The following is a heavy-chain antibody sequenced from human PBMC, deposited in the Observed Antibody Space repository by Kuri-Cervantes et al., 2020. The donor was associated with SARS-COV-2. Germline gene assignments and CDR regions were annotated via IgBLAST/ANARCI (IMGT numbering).Heavy chain of an antibody. Sequence: GESLKISCAASGFTFSSYGMHWVRQAPGKGLEWVAVISYDGSNKYYADSVKGRFTISRDNSKNTLYLQMNSLRAEDTAVYYCARQLETTMLYYFDYWGQGTLVTVSS. CDR3: ARQLETTMLYYFDY. CDR1: GFTFSSYG. J-gene: IGHJ4*02. CDR2: ISYDGSNK. V-gene: IGHV3-30*03. D-gene: IGHD3-10*02.